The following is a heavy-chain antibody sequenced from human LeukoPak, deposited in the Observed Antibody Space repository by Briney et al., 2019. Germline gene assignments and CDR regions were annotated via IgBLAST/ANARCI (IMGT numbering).Heavy chain of an antibody. Sequence: GASVKVSCKASGYTFTVYYMHWVPQAPGHGLEWMGWINPNSGGTSYAQKSQGRVTMTRDTSISTAYMELSRLTSNDTAVYYCARDTMATAGNIDYWGQGTLVTISS. D-gene: IGHD6-13*01. CDR3: ARDTMATAGNIDY. CDR2: INPNSGGT. CDR1: GYTFTVYY. J-gene: IGHJ4*02. V-gene: IGHV1-2*02.